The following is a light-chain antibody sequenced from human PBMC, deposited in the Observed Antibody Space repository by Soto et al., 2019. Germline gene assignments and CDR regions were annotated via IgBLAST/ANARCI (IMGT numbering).Light chain of an antibody. Sequence: QSALTHPPSASGTPGQRATISCSGSSSNIGSNTVNWYQQLPGTAPKLLIYSNNQRPSGVPDRFSGSKSGTSASLAISGLQSEDEADYYCAAWDDSLNGSYVFGTGTKVTVL. V-gene: IGLV1-44*01. CDR2: SNN. J-gene: IGLJ1*01. CDR1: SSNIGSNT. CDR3: AAWDDSLNGSYV.